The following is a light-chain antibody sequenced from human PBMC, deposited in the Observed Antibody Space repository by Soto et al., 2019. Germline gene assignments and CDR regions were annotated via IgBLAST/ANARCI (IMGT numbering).Light chain of an antibody. CDR1: SSDVGGYNY. J-gene: IGLJ1*01. V-gene: IGLV2-8*01. Sequence: QSALTQPPSASGSPGQSVTISCTGTSSDVGGYNYVSWYQQYPGKVPKLMIYEVNKRPSGVPDRFSGSKSGNTASLTFSGLQAEDAAYYYCTSYAGGNNVFGTGTKVTVL. CDR3: TSYAGGNNV. CDR2: EVN.